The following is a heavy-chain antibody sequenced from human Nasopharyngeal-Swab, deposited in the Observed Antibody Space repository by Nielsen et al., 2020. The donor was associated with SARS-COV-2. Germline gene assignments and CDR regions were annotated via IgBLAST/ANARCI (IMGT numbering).Heavy chain of an antibody. CDR3: VRGRFCGGDCYSDPFDY. CDR1: GFSFSTYT. V-gene: IGHV3-21*01. J-gene: IGHJ4*02. CDR2: ISGSSTDI. D-gene: IGHD2-21*02. Sequence: GESLKISCAASGFSFSTYTMNWVRQAPGKGLEWVSSISGSSTDIFYADSVKGRFTISRDYAKNSLFLQVNSLRAEDTAVYYCVRGRFCGGDCYSDPFDYWGQVTLVTVSS.